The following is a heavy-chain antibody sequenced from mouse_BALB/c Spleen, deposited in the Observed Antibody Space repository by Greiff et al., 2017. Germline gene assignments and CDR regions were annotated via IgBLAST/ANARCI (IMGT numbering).Heavy chain of an antibody. J-gene: IGHJ4*01. CDR3: ARHGWLLRGYYAMDY. Sequence: EVKLVESGGGLVKPGGSLKLSCAASGFAFSSYDMSWVRQTPEKRLEWVAYISSGGGSTYYPDTVKGRFTISRDNAKNTLYLQMSSLKSEDTAMYYCARHGWLLRGYYAMDYWGQGTSVTVSS. CDR1: GFAFSSYD. D-gene: IGHD2-3*01. V-gene: IGHV5-12-1*01. CDR2: ISSGGGST.